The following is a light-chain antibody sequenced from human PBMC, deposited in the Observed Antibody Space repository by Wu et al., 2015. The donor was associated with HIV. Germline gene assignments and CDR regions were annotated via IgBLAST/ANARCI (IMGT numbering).Light chain of an antibody. CDR3: LHYGSSPT. CDR2: DAS. Sequence: LAGTEQRVGQVPRLLVYDASIRATGIPGRFSGRESGPDFTLTISRLEPEDFAVYYCLHYGSSPTFGQGTRVEVK. V-gene: IGKV3-20*01. J-gene: IGKJ1*01.